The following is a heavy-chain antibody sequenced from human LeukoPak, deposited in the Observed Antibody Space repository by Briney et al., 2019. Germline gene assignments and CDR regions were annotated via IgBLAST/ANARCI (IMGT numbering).Heavy chain of an antibody. CDR1: GFTVSSNY. CDR2: IYSGGST. J-gene: IGHJ4*02. Sequence: PGGSLRLSCAASGFTVSSNYMSWVRQAPGKGLEWVSAIYSGGSTYYADSVKGRFTISRDNSKNTLYLQMNSLRAEDTAVYYCARAHLDRYYYDSSGYNGYWGQGTLVTVSS. D-gene: IGHD3-22*01. CDR3: ARAHLDRYYYDSSGYNGY. V-gene: IGHV3-66*02.